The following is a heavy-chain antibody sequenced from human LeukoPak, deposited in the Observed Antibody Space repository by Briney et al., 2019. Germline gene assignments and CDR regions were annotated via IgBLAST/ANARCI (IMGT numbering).Heavy chain of an antibody. CDR2: IRYDESNK. CDR3: ARHGAVTFGAVVNY. CDR1: GFTFSSYG. Sequence: GGSLRLSCAASGFTFSSYGMHWVRQAPGKGLEWVAFIRYDESNKYYADSVKGRFTISRDNSKNTLYLQMNSLRAEDTAVYYCARHGAVTFGAVVNYWGQGTLVTVSS. D-gene: IGHD4-17*01. V-gene: IGHV3-30*02. J-gene: IGHJ4*02.